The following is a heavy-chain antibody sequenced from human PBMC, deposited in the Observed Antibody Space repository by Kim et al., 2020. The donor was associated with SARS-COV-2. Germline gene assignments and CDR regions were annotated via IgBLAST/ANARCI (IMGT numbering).Heavy chain of an antibody. Sequence: ASVKVSCKASGYTFTSYYMHWVRQAPGQGLEWMGIINPSGGSTSYAQKFQGRVTMTRDTSTSTVYMELSSLRSEDTAVYYCARDLAENRVAGSLSFDYWGQGTLVTVSS. D-gene: IGHD3-10*01. CDR1: GYTFTSYY. J-gene: IGHJ4*02. CDR2: INPSGGST. V-gene: IGHV1-46*01. CDR3: ARDLAENRVAGSLSFDY.